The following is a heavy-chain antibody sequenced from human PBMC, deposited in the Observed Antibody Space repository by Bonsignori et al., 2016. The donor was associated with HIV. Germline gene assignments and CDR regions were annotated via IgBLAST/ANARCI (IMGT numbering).Heavy chain of an antibody. CDR2: ISSSSYI. D-gene: IGHD3-10*01. J-gene: IGHJ4*02. CDR1: GFTFSSYS. Sequence: GESLKISCAASGFTFSSYSMNWVRQAPGKGLEWVSSISSSSYIYYADSVKGRFTISRDNAKNSLYLQMNSLRAEDTAVYYCARDGLLSFDYWGQGTLVTVSS. CDR3: ARDGLLSFDY. V-gene: IGHV3-21*01.